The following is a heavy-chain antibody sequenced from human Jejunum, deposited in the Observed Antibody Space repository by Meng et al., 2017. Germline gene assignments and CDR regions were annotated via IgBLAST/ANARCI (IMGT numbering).Heavy chain of an antibody. V-gene: IGHV4-4*02. CDR1: GCSITSTKW. CDR2: VFHSGTP. Sequence: QVRLQAAGPGLVKPSGTLSLNCAVSGCSITSTKWWSWVRQTPGKGLEWIGEVFHSGTPNYNPSLMSRLTMSVDKSKNQFSLNLTSVTAADTAVYYCASRPVGIRTYYFDCWGQGTLVTVSS. CDR3: ASRPVGIRTYYFDC. D-gene: IGHD2-21*01. J-gene: IGHJ4*02.